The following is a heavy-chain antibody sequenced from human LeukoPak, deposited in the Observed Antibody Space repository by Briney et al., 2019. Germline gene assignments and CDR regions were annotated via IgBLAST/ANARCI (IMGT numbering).Heavy chain of an antibody. CDR3: ARDKEPDQLLYEYYYYMDV. CDR2: INPNSGGT. CDR1: GYTFTGYY. Sequence: ASVKVSCKASGYTFTGYYMHWVRQAPGQGLEWMGWINPNSGGTNYAQKFQGRVTMTRDTSISTAYMELSRLRSDDTAVYYCARDKEPDQLLYEYYYYMDVWGKGTTVTVSS. V-gene: IGHV1-2*02. J-gene: IGHJ6*03. D-gene: IGHD2-2*02.